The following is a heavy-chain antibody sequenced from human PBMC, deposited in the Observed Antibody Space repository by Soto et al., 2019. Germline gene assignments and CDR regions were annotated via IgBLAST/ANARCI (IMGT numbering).Heavy chain of an antibody. J-gene: IGHJ4*02. V-gene: IGHV3-30-3*01. D-gene: IGHD6-19*01. CDR1: GFTFSSYA. Sequence: ESGGGVVQPGRSLRLSCAASGFTFSSYAMHWVRQAPGKGLEWVAVISYDGSNKYYADSVKGRFTISRDNSKNTLYLQMNSLRAEDTAVYYCATLLKYSSGWLRESYFDYWGQGTLVTVSS. CDR2: ISYDGSNK. CDR3: ATLLKYSSGWLRESYFDY.